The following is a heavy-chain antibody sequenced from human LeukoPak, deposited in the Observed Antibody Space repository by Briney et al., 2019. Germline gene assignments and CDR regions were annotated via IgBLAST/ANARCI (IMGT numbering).Heavy chain of an antibody. D-gene: IGHD3-10*01. J-gene: IGHJ5*02. CDR1: GGSISSYY. CDR2: IYTSGST. CDR3: ARARSYGSGSNWFDP. Sequence: SETLSLTCTVSGGSISSYYWSWIRQPAGKGLEWIGRIYTSGSTNCNPSLKSRVTMSVDTSKNQFSLKLSSVTAADTAVYYCARARSYGSGSNWFDPWGQGTLVTVSS. V-gene: IGHV4-4*07.